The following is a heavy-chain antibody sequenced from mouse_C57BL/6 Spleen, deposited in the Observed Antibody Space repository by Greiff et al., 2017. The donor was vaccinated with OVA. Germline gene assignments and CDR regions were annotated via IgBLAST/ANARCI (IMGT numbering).Heavy chain of an antibody. CDR2: IYPGDGDT. CDR3: ARELPFAY. V-gene: IGHV1-82*01. D-gene: IGHD2-12*01. J-gene: IGHJ3*01. Sequence: QVQLQQSGPELVKPGASVKISCKASGYAFSSSWMNWVKQRPGKGLVWIGRIYPGDGDTNYNGKFKGKATLTADKSSSTAYMQLSSLTSEDSAVYFCARELPFAYWGQGTLVTVSA. CDR1: GYAFSSSW.